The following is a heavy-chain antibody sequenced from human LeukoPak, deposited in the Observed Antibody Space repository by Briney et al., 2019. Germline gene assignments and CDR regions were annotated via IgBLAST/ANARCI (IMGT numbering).Heavy chain of an antibody. D-gene: IGHD3-10*01. CDR2: IYYSGST. Sequence: SETLSLTCTVSGGSISSGDYYWSWIRQPPGKGLEWIGYIYYSGSTYYNPSLKSRVTISVDTSKNQFSLKLSSVTAADTAVYYCARVWGFGDLMSGFDYWGQGTLVTVSS. J-gene: IGHJ4*02. CDR1: GGSISSGDYY. V-gene: IGHV4-30-4*01. CDR3: ARVWGFGDLMSGFDY.